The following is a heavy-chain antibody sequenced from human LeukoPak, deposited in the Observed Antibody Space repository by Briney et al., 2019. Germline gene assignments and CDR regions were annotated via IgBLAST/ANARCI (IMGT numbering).Heavy chain of an antibody. CDR2: INPSGGGT. CDR1: GYTFSGYY. V-gene: IGHV1-2*02. D-gene: IGHD2-15*01. J-gene: IGHJ4*02. CDR3: ARRYCSGGSCYPDY. Sequence: ASVKVSCTASGYTFSGYYIHWVRQAPGQGLEWMGCINPSGGGTKYAQKFQGRVTMTRDTSISTAYMDLSTLTSDDTAVYFCARRYCSGGSCYPDYWGQGTLVTVSS.